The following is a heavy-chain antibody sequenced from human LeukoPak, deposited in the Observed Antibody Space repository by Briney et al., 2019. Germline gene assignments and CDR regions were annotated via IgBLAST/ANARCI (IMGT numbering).Heavy chain of an antibody. J-gene: IGHJ4*02. CDR2: IKQDGSEK. D-gene: IGHD3-22*01. V-gene: IGHV3-7*01. Sequence: GGSLRLSCAASGSTFSSYWMSWVRQAPGKGLEWVANIKQDGSEKYYVDSVKGRFTISRDNAKNSLYLQMNSLRAEDTAVYYCATNPQASYYYDSSGDYWGQGTLVTVSS. CDR1: GSTFSSYW. CDR3: ATNPQASYYYDSSGDY.